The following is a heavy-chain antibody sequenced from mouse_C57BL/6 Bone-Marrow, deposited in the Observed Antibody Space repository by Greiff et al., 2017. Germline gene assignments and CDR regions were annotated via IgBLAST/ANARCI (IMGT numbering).Heavy chain of an antibody. Sequence: EVQLQQSGPVLVKPGASVKMSCKASGYTFTDYYMNWVKQSHGKSLEWIGVINPYNGGTSYNQKFKGKATLTVDKSSSTAYMELNSLTSEDSAVYYCARCGSYPFDDWGQGTTLTVSS. CDR2: INPYNGGT. CDR1: GYTFTDYY. CDR3: ARCGSYPFDD. D-gene: IGHD2-10*01. V-gene: IGHV1-19*01. J-gene: IGHJ2*01.